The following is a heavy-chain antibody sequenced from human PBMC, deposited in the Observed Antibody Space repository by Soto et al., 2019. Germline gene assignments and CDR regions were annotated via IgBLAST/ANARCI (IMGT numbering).Heavy chain of an antibody. CDR1: GGTFSNYA. V-gene: IGHV1-69*12. CDR3: AQTLGLAVAGPGRFDL. Sequence: QVQLVQSGAEVKKPGSSVKVSCKASGGTFSNYAISWVRQAPGQGLEWMGGITPFFGTANYAQKFQGRVTITADESMSTAYMELSRLRSEDTAVYYCAQTLGLAVAGPGRFDLWGRGTLGTVSS. D-gene: IGHD6-19*01. J-gene: IGHJ2*01. CDR2: ITPFFGTA.